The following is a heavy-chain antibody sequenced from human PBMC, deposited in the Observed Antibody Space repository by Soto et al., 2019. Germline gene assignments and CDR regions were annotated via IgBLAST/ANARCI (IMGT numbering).Heavy chain of an antibody. D-gene: IGHD5-12*01. CDR2: IYYSGST. CDR3: ARDVRDGYNFYYFDY. CDR1: GGSISSYY. Sequence: SETLSLTCTVSGGSISSYYCSWIRQPPGKGLEWIGYIYYSGSTNYNPSLKSRVTISVDTSKNQFSLKLSSVTAADTAVYYCARDVRDGYNFYYFDYWGQGTLVTVSS. J-gene: IGHJ4*02. V-gene: IGHV4-59*01.